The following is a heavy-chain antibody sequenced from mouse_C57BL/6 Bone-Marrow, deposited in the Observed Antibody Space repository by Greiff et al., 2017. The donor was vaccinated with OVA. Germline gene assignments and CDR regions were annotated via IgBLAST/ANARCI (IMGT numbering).Heavy chain of an antibody. V-gene: IGHV3-6*01. D-gene: IGHD2-5*01. CDR3: ARTAYYSNYDYYAMDY. Sequence: ESGPGLVKPSQSLSLTCSVTGYSITSGYYWNWIRKFPGNKLEWMGYISYDGSNNYNPSLKNRISITRDTSKSQFFLKLNSVTTEDTATYYCARTAYYSNYDYYAMDYWGQGTSVTVSA. CDR2: ISYDGSN. J-gene: IGHJ4*01. CDR1: GYSITSGYY.